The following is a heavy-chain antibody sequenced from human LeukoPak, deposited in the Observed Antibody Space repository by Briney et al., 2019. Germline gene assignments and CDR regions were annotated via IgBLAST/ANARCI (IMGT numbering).Heavy chain of an antibody. CDR2: IRSKTYGGTT. J-gene: IGHJ6*04. CDR3: SRGPIQLGLYDGMGV. CDR1: GFTFGDHA. Sequence: GGSLRLSCTASGFTFGDHAMGWVRQAPGKGLEWVGFIRSKTYGGTTEYAASVKGRFTISRDDSKSVAYLQMNSLKTEDTAVYYCSRGPIQLGLYDGMGVGGKGTTVTVSS. V-gene: IGHV3-49*04. D-gene: IGHD5-18*01.